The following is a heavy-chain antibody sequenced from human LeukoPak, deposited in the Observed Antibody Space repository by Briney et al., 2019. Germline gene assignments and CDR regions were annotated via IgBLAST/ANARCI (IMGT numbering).Heavy chain of an antibody. V-gene: IGHV3-72*01. Sequence: GGSLRLSCAGSGFPFSDHYMDWVRQAPGKGLEWVGRTRNKARSYTTDYAASVKGRFTISRDASKNSVYLQMNSLRDEDTAVYYCARDPPFILAAASPYWGQGPLVTVSS. J-gene: IGHJ4*02. D-gene: IGHD6-13*01. CDR3: ARDPPFILAAASPY. CDR2: TRNKARSYTT. CDR1: GFPFSDHY.